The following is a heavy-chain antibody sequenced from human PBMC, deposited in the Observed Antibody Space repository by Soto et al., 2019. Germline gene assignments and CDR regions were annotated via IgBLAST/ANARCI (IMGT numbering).Heavy chain of an antibody. CDR2: SSYDGRET. Sequence: GGSLRLSWAASDFDFSSSGIHWVRQAPGKGLEWVAASSYDGRETFYADSAKGRFTVSKEMSKNTAFLQMNALRHEDTAVYFCARDSGWPILNFDDWGQGTPVTVSS. CDR3: ARDSGWPILNFDD. V-gene: IGHV3-30*03. CDR1: DFDFSSSG. D-gene: IGHD3-10*01. J-gene: IGHJ4*02.